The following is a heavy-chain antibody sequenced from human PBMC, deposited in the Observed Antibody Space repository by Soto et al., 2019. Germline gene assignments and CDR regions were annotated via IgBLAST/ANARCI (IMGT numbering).Heavy chain of an antibody. V-gene: IGHV3-23*01. CDR3: AKDEGITIFGVVFAEDV. D-gene: IGHD3-3*01. Sequence: GGSLRLSCAASGFTFSSYAMSWVRQAPGKGLEWVAAISCGGGSTYYADSVKGRFTISRDNSKNTLYLQMNSLRAEDTAVYYCAKDEGITIFGVVFAEDVWGQGTTVTVSS. CDR2: ISCGGGST. CDR1: GFTFSSYA. J-gene: IGHJ6*02.